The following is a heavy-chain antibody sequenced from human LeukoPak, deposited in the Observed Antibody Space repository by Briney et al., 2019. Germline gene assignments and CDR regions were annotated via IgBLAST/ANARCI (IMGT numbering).Heavy chain of an antibody. CDR1: GFTFSSYA. D-gene: IGHD2-2*01. V-gene: IGHV3-23*01. Sequence: GGSLRLSCAASGFTFSSYAMSWVRRAPGKGLEWVSAISGSGGSTYYADSVKGRFTISRDNSKNTLYLQMNSLRAEDTAVYYCAKDGDVVVPAASNFDYWGQGTLVTVSS. CDR2: ISGSGGST. CDR3: AKDGDVVVPAASNFDY. J-gene: IGHJ4*02.